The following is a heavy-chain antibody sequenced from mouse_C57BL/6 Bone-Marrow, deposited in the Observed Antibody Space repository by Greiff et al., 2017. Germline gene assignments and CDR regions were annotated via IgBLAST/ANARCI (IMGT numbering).Heavy chain of an antibody. CDR2: IDPNSGGT. CDR1: GYTFTSYW. CDR3: ARGTSRRGTLYAMDY. V-gene: IGHV1-72*01. Sequence: QVQLKEPGAELVKPGASVKLSCKASGYTFTSYWMHWVKQRPGRGLEWIGRIDPNSGGTKYNEKFKSKATLTVDKPSSTAYMQLSSLTSEDSAVYYCARGTSRRGTLYAMDYWGQGTSVTVSS. D-gene: IGHD3-3*01. J-gene: IGHJ4*01.